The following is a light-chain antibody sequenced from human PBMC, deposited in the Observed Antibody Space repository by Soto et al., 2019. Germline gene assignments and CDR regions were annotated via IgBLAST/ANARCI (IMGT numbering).Light chain of an antibody. J-gene: IGKJ1*01. CDR2: DAS. Sequence: EVTQSPSSLAASLGDRVTITCRASQTICTYVNWYRQKSGAAPELLIYDASTLQSGVPSRFRGGASGTDFTLTISSLQLDDFATYYCQQSYNTPLTFGQGTKVEIK. V-gene: IGKV1-39*01. CDR3: QQSYNTPLT. CDR1: QTICTY.